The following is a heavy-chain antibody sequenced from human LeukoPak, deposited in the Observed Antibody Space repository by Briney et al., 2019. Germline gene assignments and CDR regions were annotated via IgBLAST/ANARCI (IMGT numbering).Heavy chain of an antibody. CDR1: GGSFSGYY. J-gene: IGHJ6*02. Sequence: SETLSLTCAVYGGSFSGYYWSWIRQPPGKGLEWIGEINHSGSTNYNPSLKSRLTISVATSKTHFSLKLRSVPAAATAVYYCARGRRRSLDVWGQGTTVTVSS. CDR3: ARGRRRSLDV. CDR2: INHSGST. V-gene: IGHV4-34*01.